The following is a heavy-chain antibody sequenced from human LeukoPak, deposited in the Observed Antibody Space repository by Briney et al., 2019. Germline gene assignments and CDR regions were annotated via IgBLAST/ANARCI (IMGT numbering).Heavy chain of an antibody. Sequence: SETLSLTCAVYGGSFSGYYWSWIRQPPGKGLEWIGEINHSGSTNYNPSLKSRVTISVDTSKNQFSLKLSSVTAADTAVYYCARSGYSSSWAADYWGQGTLVTVSS. D-gene: IGHD6-6*01. CDR1: GGSFSGYY. V-gene: IGHV4-34*01. CDR2: INHSGST. CDR3: ARSGYSSSWAADY. J-gene: IGHJ4*02.